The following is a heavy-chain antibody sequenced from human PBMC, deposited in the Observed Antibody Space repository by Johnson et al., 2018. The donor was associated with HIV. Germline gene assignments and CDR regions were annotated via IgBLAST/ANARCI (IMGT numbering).Heavy chain of an antibody. CDR2: ISGNSGSI. CDR3: AKSLGNWLDAFDI. D-gene: IGHD3-9*01. V-gene: IGHV3-9*01. J-gene: IGHJ3*02. CDR1: GFTFDDYA. Sequence: VQLVESGGGLVQPGGSLRLSCAASGFTFDDYAMHWVRQAPGKGLEWVSGISGNSGSIGYADSVKGGFTISRDNAKNSLYLQMNSLRAEDTALYYCAKSLGNWLDAFDIWGQGTMVTVSS.